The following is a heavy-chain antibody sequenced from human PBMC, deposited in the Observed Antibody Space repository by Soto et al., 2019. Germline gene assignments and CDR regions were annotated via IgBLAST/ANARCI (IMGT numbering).Heavy chain of an antibody. V-gene: IGHV1-2*02. CDR1: GYTFTDYF. CDR3: ARVTLKAGNWFDP. CDR2: INPKSRGT. J-gene: IGHJ5*02. Sequence: QVQLVQSGAEVKKPGASVKVSCKASGYTFTDYFIHWVRQAPGQGFEWMGWINPKSRGTNDAQKFQGRVTMTRDTSNSTAYMELRGLRSDDTAVYYCARVTLKAGNWFDPWGQGTLVTVSS.